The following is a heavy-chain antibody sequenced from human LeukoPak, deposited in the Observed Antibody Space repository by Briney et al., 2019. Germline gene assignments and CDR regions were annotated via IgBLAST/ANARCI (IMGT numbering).Heavy chain of an antibody. CDR3: ARGEAGTTPRYYYYYMDV. Sequence: PSETLSLTCAVYGGSLSGYYWSWIRQPPGKGLEWIGEINHSGSTNYNPSLKSRVTISVDTPKNQFSLKLSSMTAADTAVYYCARGEAGTTPRYYYYYMDVWGKGTTVTVSS. V-gene: IGHV4-34*01. D-gene: IGHD1-7*01. CDR2: INHSGST. CDR1: GGSLSGYY. J-gene: IGHJ6*03.